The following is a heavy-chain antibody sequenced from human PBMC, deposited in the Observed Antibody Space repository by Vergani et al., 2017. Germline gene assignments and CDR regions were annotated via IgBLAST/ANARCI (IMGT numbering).Heavy chain of an antibody. Sequence: QVQLLESGPGLVKPSQTLSLTCTVSGGSISSDDYFWSWIRLPAGKGLEWIGRLYTTGSTNYNPSLSGRVSMSIDTSKKQFSLTLNSVTAANTAVYYCASRLNSSSWYKDYYYYYMDVWGKGTTVTVSS. CDR1: GGSISSDDYF. CDR2: LYTTGST. J-gene: IGHJ6*03. D-gene: IGHD6-13*01. CDR3: ASRLNSSSWYKDYYYYYMDV. V-gene: IGHV4-61*02.